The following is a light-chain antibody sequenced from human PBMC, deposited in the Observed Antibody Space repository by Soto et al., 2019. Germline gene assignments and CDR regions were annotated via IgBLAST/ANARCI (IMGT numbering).Light chain of an antibody. J-gene: IGKJ2*01. Sequence: DIQMTQSPSSLSASVGDRVTITCRASQSISSYLNWYQQKPEKAPKLLIYAASSLQSGVPSRFSGSGSGTDFTLTISSLQPEDFATYYCQQSYSTWVTFGQGTKLEIK. V-gene: IGKV1-39*01. CDR2: AAS. CDR3: QQSYSTWVT. CDR1: QSISSY.